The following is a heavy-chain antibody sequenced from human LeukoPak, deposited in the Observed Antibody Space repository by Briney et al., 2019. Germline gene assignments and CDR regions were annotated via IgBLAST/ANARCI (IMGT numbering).Heavy chain of an antibody. Sequence: ASVKVSCKASGYTFTGYYMHWVRQAPGQGLEWMGWISAYNGNTNYAQKLQGRVTMTTDTSTSTAYMELRSLRSDDTAVYYCAREGIVVVWARAFDIWGQGTMVTVSS. CDR1: GYTFTGYY. J-gene: IGHJ3*02. V-gene: IGHV1-18*04. CDR2: ISAYNGNT. CDR3: AREGIVVVWARAFDI. D-gene: IGHD2-2*01.